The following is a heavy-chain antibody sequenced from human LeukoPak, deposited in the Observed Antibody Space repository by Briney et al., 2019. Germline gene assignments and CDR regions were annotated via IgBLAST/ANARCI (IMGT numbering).Heavy chain of an antibody. CDR3: ARGLDCSSTSCYIDY. V-gene: IGHV4-34*01. Sequence: SETLSLTCAVYGGSFSGYYWSWIRQPPGKGLEWIGEINHSGSTDYNPSLKSRVTISVDTSKNQFSLKLSSVTAADTAVYYCARGLDCSSTSCYIDYWGQGTLVTVSS. CDR1: GGSFSGYY. D-gene: IGHD2-2*02. CDR2: INHSGST. J-gene: IGHJ4*02.